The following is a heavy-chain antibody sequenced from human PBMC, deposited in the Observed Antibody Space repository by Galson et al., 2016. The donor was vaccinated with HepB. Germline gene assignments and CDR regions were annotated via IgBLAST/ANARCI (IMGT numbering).Heavy chain of an antibody. Sequence: SLRLSCAASGITLTTYSMNWVRQAPGKGLEWVSSISGSSTYIYYAESVKGRFTISRDNAKNSLFLQMNSLRAEDTAIYYCASDPPYYHDRSGYFFDYWGPGTLVTVAT. CDR2: ISGSSTYI. CDR3: ASDPPYYHDRSGYFFDY. V-gene: IGHV3-21*06. CDR1: GITLTTYS. J-gene: IGHJ4*02. D-gene: IGHD3-22*01.